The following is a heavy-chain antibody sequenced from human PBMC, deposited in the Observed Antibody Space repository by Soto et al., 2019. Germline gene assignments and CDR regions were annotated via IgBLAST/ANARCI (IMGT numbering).Heavy chain of an antibody. J-gene: IGHJ5*02. V-gene: IGHV6-1*01. CDR1: ADSVSSNSDA. Sequence: SQTPSLTCAISADSVSSNSDAWNWIRQSPSRGLEWLGRTYYRSKWYNDYAVSVKSRITINPDTSKNQFSLQLNSVTPEDTAVYYCARDRKGRYSYGQEIDWFDPWGQGTLVTVSS. D-gene: IGHD5-18*01. CDR2: TYYRSKWYN. CDR3: ARDRKGRYSYGQEIDWFDP.